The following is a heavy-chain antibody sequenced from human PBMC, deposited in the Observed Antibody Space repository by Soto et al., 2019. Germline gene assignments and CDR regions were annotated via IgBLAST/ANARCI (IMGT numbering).Heavy chain of an antibody. Sequence: QLQLQESGSGLVKPSQTLSLTCAVSGGSISSGGYSWSWIRQPPGKGLVWIGYSYHSGSTYYNPSLKSRVTIYVDRCKNQFSVELSTVTAADTAVYYFSREHTTVVTHWGQGTLVTVSS. J-gene: IGHJ4*02. CDR3: SREHTTVVTH. CDR2: SYHSGST. D-gene: IGHD4-17*01. CDR1: GGSISSGGYS. V-gene: IGHV4-30-2*01.